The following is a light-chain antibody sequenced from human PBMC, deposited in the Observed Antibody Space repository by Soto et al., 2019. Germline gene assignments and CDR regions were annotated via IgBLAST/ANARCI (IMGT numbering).Light chain of an antibody. CDR3: MQRTHVPIT. J-gene: IGKJ5*01. CDR1: QSPLYGDGKTN. CDR2: DGS. Sequence: DVVLTQTSLSLSVTPGQPASMSCKSSQSPLYGDGKTNLFWYLQRPGQPPQLLIYDGSNRFSRVADRYSGSGSGTDFTLKISRVEAEDVGVYYCMQRTHVPITFGQGPRLEIK. V-gene: IGKV2D-29*01.